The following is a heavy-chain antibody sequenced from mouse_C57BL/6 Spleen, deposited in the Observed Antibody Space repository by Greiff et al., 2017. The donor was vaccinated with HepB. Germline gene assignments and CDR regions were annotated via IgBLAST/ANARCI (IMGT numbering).Heavy chain of an antibody. D-gene: IGHD1-1*01. CDR3: AREGGLLRGGYFDV. V-gene: IGHV1-82*01. Sequence: QVQLQQSGPELVKPGASVKISCKASGYAFSSSWMNWVKQRPGKGLEWIGRIYPGDGDTNYNGKFKGKAKMTADKSSSTAYRQLSSLTSEDSAVYFCAREGGLLRGGYFDVWGTGTTVTVSS. CDR1: GYAFSSSW. J-gene: IGHJ1*03. CDR2: IYPGDGDT.